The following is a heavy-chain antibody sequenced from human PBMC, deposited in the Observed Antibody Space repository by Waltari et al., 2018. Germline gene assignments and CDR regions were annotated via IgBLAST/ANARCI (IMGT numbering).Heavy chain of an antibody. CDR1: GGSLSGYY. J-gene: IGHJ4*02. V-gene: IGHV4-34*01. CDR3: ARGPGGSHFDY. CDR2: INHSGST. D-gene: IGHD6-19*01. Sequence: QVQLQQWGAGLLKPSETLSITCAVYGGSLSGYYWSWIRQPPGKGLEWIGEINHSGSTNYNPSLKSRVTISVDTSKNQFSLKLSSVTAADTAVYYCARGPGGSHFDYWGQGTLVTVSS.